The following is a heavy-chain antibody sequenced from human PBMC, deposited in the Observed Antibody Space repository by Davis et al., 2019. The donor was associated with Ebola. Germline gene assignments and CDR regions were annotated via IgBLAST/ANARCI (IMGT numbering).Heavy chain of an antibody. CDR3: ARRNIRGVINDDN. CDR2: IAPSDSYT. CDR1: GYSFTSYR. V-gene: IGHV5-10-1*01. J-gene: IGHJ4*02. Sequence: GESLKISCKGSGYSFTSYRISWVRQLPVKGLEWMGRIAPSDSYTNYSPSFQGHVTISADKSISTAYLQWSSLKASDTAMYYCARRNIRGVINDDNWGQGTLVTVSS. D-gene: IGHD3-10*01.